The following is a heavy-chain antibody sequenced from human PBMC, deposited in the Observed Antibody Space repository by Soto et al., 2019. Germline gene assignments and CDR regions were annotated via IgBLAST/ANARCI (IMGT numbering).Heavy chain of an antibody. CDR2: IYYSGST. J-gene: IGHJ4*02. V-gene: IGHV4-31*03. CDR3: ARARDLERTFDY. D-gene: IGHD1-1*01. CDR1: GGSISSGGYY. Sequence: SETLSLTCTVSGGSISSGGYYWSWIRQHPGKGLEWIGYIYYSGSTYYNPSLKSRVTISVDTSKNQFSLKLSSVTAADTAVHYCARARDLERTFDYWGQGTLVTVSS.